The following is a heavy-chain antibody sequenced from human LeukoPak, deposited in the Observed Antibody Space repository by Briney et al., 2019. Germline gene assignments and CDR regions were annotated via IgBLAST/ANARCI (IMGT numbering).Heavy chain of an antibody. CDR3: GRGAASSLLQLCLKADY. CDR2: INPSGGST. J-gene: IGHJ4*02. CDR1: GYTFTSYY. D-gene: IGHD5-18*01. V-gene: IGHV1-46*01. Sequence: ASVKVSCKASGYTFTSYYMHWVRQAPGQGLEWMGIINPSGGSTSYAQKFQGRVTMTRDTSTSTVYMELSSLRSEDTAVYYCGRGAASSLLQLCLKADYWGQGTLVTVSS.